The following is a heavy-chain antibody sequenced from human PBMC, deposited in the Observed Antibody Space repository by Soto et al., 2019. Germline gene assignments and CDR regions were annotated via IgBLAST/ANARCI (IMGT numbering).Heavy chain of an antibody. CDR2: TSHSGST. CDR1: GRSFSGYY. V-gene: IGHV4-34*01. Sequence: QVQLQQWGAGLLKPSETLSLTCAVYGRSFSGYYWSWIRQPPGKGLEWIGETSHSGSTTNYNPSLKSRGTISIETSKNQFSLKLSSVTAADTAVYYCARHCAGDCSHAFDMWGQGTKVTVSS. CDR3: ARHCAGDCSHAFDM. D-gene: IGHD2-21*02. J-gene: IGHJ3*02.